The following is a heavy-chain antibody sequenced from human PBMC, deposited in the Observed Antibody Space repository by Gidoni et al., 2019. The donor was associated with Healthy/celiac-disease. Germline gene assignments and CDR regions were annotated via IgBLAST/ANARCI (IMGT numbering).Heavy chain of an antibody. J-gene: IGHJ4*02. Sequence: VQLVASGGGLVQPGRSLLLSCAASGFTFDDYAMHWVRQAPGKGLEWVSGISWNSGSIGYADSVKGRFTIARDNAKNSLYLQMNSLRAEDTALYYCAKDSSTMVRGVFDYWGQGTLVTVSS. CDR2: ISWNSGSI. V-gene: IGHV3-9*01. D-gene: IGHD3-10*01. CDR1: GFTFDDYA. CDR3: AKDSSTMVRGVFDY.